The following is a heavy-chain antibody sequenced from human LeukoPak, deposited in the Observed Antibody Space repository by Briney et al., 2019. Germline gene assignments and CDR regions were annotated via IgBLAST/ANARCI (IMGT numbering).Heavy chain of an antibody. CDR3: AKVPGYRYDYFYYYYMDV. J-gene: IGHJ6*03. CDR1: GGSISSYY. V-gene: IGHV4-59*01. Sequence: SETLSLTCTVSGGSISSYYWSWIRQPPGKGLEWIGYLYYSGDTYYNPSLKSRVTISGDTSKNQVSLKLSSVTAADTAVYYCAKVPGYRYDYFYYYYMDVWGKGTTVTISS. D-gene: IGHD5-18*01. CDR2: LYYSGDT.